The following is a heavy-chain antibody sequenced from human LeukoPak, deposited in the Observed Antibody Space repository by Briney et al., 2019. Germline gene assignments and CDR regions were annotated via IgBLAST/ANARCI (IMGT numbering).Heavy chain of an antibody. D-gene: IGHD3-10*01. Sequence: SVKVSCKASGGTFSSYAISWVRQAPGQGLEWMGRIIPIFGTANYAQKFQGRVTITTDESTSTAYMDMSSMRSEDTALYYFSRSELLWFGELFGAPVEDYYYYMDVWGKGTTVTVSS. V-gene: IGHV1-69*05. CDR3: SRSELLWFGELFGAPVEDYYYYMDV. CDR2: IIPIFGTA. CDR1: GGTFSSYA. J-gene: IGHJ6*03.